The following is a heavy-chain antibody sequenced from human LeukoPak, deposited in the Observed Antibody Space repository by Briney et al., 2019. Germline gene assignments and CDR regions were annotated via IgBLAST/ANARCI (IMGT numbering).Heavy chain of an antibody. J-gene: IGHJ5*02. CDR3: ATGYDFGFDP. CDR1: RFTVSSNY. Sequence: GGSLRLSCAASRFTVSSNYMSWVRQAPGKGLEWVSIIYSGGTIHYVDSVKGRFTISRDNTKNTLYLQMNSLRAEDTAVYYCATGYDFGFDPWGQGTLVTVSS. CDR2: IYSGGTI. D-gene: IGHD5-12*01. V-gene: IGHV3-53*01.